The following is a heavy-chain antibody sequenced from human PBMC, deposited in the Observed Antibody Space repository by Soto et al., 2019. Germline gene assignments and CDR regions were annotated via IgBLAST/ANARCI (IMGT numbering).Heavy chain of an antibody. CDR3: ARSPPPFGEWERGWFDP. CDR1: GFTFSSYA. CDR2: ISYDGSNK. V-gene: IGHV3-30-3*01. D-gene: IGHD1-26*01. Sequence: QVQLVESGGGVVQPGRSLRLSCAASGFTFSSYAMHWVRQAPGRGLEWVAVISYDGSNKYYAGSVKGRFTISRDNSNITLYRQMNRLKAEDTAVYYCARSPPPFGEWERGWFDPWGQGTLVTVSS. J-gene: IGHJ5*02.